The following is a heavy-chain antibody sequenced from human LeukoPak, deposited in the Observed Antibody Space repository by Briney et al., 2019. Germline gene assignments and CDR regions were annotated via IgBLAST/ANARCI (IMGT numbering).Heavy chain of an antibody. Sequence: SVKVSCKASGDTFSKYAITWVRQAPGQGLGWMGNIVPVFGTPIYAQKFQGRVTITTDESRTTAYVELSSLRSEDTALYYCASRYTTSRHFDWDVDYWGQGTLLTVSS. CDR1: GDTFSKYA. J-gene: IGHJ4*02. CDR3: ASRYTTSRHFDWDVDY. D-gene: IGHD3-9*01. V-gene: IGHV1-69*05. CDR2: IVPVFGTP.